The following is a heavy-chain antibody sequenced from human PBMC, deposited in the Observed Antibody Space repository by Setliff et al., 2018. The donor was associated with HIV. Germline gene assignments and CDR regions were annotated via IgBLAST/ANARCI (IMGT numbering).Heavy chain of an antibody. J-gene: IGHJ6*03. V-gene: IGHV4-39*07. CDR1: GGSISTSNYY. Sequence: SETLSLTCTVSGGSISTSNYYWGWVRQPPGKGLEWVGNVDYTGSTYYNPSLKSRVTISLDKSKNHFSLELRSVTAADTAVYYCAREVRVVLPAAASGNYYYYYMDVWGKGTTVTVSS. CDR3: AREVRVVLPAAASGNYYYYYMDV. D-gene: IGHD2-2*01. CDR2: VDYTGST.